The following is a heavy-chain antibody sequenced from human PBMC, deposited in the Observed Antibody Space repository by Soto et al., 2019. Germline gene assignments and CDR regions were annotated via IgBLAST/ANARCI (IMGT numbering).Heavy chain of an antibody. Sequence: QVRLVQSGGGMVQPGRSLRLSCAASGFTFSNYAMHWVCQAPGKGLEWVAVMSYDGSNKYHVDSVKGRFTISRDNSKYTLYLQMDSLRVEDTAVYFCARASTPYGSAWPFPFDYWGQGTLVTVSS. D-gene: IGHD6-25*01. V-gene: IGHV3-30-3*01. CDR3: ARASTPYGSAWPFPFDY. J-gene: IGHJ4*02. CDR2: MSYDGSNK. CDR1: GFTFSNYA.